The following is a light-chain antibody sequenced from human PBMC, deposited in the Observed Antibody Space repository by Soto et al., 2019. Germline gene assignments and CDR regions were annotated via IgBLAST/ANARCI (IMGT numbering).Light chain of an antibody. V-gene: IGKV1-5*01. CDR1: QGISSR. CDR3: QPYKSYPWT. J-gene: IGKJ1*01. CDR2: DVS. Sequence: DIQMTQSPSTLSASVGDRVTITCRASQGISSRLAWYQQKPGKAPELLIYDVSYLESGAPSRFSGSGSGTEFTLTVSGLQPDDVATYYCQPYKSYPWTYGQGTKV.